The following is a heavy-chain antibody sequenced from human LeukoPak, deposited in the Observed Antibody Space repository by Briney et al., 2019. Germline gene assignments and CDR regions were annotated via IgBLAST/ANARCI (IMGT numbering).Heavy chain of an antibody. J-gene: IGHJ4*02. CDR3: ARLDYYDSSRFDY. V-gene: IGHV4-59*08. D-gene: IGHD3-22*01. CDR2: VHYTDSP. CDR1: GGSITTHY. Sequence: SETLSLTCTVPGGSITTHYWSWIRQPPGKGLEWIGYVHYTDSPNYNPSLKSRVTISVDTSKNQFSLKLSSVTAADTAVYYCARLDYYDSSRFDYWGQGTLVTVSS.